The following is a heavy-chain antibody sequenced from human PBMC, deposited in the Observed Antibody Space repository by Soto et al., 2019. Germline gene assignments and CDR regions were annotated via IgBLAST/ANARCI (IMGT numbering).Heavy chain of an antibody. D-gene: IGHD3-3*01. V-gene: IGHV3-30-3*01. CDR1: GFTFSSYA. J-gene: IGHJ6*02. CDR2: ISYDGSNK. Sequence: QVQLVESGGGVVQPGRSLRLSCAASGFTFSSYAMHWVRQAPGKWLEWVAVISYDGSNKYYADSVKGRFTISRDNSKNTLYLQMNSLRAEDTAVYYCARETYYDFWSGPYYGMDVWGQGTTVTVSS. CDR3: ARETYYDFWSGPYYGMDV.